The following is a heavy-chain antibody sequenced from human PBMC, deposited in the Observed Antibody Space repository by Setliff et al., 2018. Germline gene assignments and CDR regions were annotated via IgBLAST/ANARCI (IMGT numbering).Heavy chain of an antibody. J-gene: IGHJ6*03. CDR2: TIPMFGTR. CDR1: GGTFSNYG. D-gene: IGHD3-22*01. V-gene: IGHV1-69*05. Sequence: ASVKVSCKASGGTFSNYGISWVRQAPGQGLEWMGGTIPMFGTRNYARKFQGRVTIITDESTSTAYMQLTSLGSEDTAVYYCVREGVDSRPSTDYRYYMDVWGKGTTVTVSS. CDR3: VREGVDSRPSTDYRYYMDV.